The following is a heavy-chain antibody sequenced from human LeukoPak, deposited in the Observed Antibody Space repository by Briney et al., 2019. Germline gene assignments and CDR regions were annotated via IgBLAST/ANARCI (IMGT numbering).Heavy chain of an antibody. D-gene: IGHD4-17*01. Sequence: ASVKVSCRASGYTFTSYDINWVRQATGQGLEWMGWMNPNSGNTGYAQKFQGRVTMTRNTSISTAYMELSSLRSEDTAVYYCARGPNGYGDPTDDAFDIWGQGTMVTVSS. J-gene: IGHJ3*02. CDR1: GYTFTSYD. V-gene: IGHV1-8*01. CDR3: ARGPNGYGDPTDDAFDI. CDR2: MNPNSGNT.